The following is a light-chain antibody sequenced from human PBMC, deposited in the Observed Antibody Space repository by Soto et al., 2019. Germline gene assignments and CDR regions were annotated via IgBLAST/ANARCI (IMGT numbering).Light chain of an antibody. CDR3: QQRSNWPRLT. CDR1: QSVSSY. CDR2: DAS. V-gene: IGKV3-11*01. J-gene: IGKJ4*01. Sequence: EIVLTQSPATLSLSPGERATLSCRASQSVSSYLAWYQQKPGQAPRHLIYDASNRATGIPARFSGSGSGTDFTLPISSLEPEDFAVYYCQQRSNWPRLTFGGGTKVEIK.